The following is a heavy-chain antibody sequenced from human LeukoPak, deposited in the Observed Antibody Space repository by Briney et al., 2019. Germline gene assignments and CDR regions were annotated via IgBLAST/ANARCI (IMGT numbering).Heavy chain of an antibody. V-gene: IGHV4-34*01. J-gene: IGHJ5*02. CDR3: ARAAAGRPLYWFDP. Sequence: PSETLSLTCAVYGGSFSGYYWSWIRQPPGKGLEWIGEINHSGSINYNPSLKSQVTISVDTSKNQFSLKLSSVTAADTAVYYCARAAAGRPLYWFDPWGQGTLVTVSS. D-gene: IGHD6-13*01. CDR1: GGSFSGYY. CDR2: INHSGSI.